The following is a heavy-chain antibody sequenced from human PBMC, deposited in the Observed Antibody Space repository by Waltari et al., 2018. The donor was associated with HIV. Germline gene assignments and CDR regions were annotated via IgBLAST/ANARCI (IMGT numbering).Heavy chain of an antibody. J-gene: IGHJ4*02. CDR3: CRLGRVVVIGYDY. CDR1: GFAFNDYA. Sequence: EVQLVESGGGLVQPGRSLRLSCTASGFAFNDYAMSWVRQAPGKGLVWVGFSRSLAYGGTIHYAASVTGRFVISRDESKSIAYLEMNSLKTEYTAVYYCCRLGRVVVIGYDYWGQGTLVTVSS. CDR2: SRSLAYGGTI. D-gene: IGHD3-22*01. V-gene: IGHV3-49*04.